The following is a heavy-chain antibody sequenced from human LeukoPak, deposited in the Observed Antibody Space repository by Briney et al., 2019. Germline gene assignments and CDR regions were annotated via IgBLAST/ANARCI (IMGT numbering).Heavy chain of an antibody. V-gene: IGHV4-34*01. D-gene: IGHD3-10*01. CDR3: ARGLKSRYYGSGRPYGMDV. Sequence: SETLSLTCAVYGGSFSGYYWSWIRQPPGKGLEWIGEINHSGSTNYNPSLKSRVTISVDTSKNQFSLKLSSVTAADTAVYYCARGLKSRYYGSGRPYGMDVRGQGTTVTVSS. CDR2: INHSGST. J-gene: IGHJ6*02. CDR1: GGSFSGYY.